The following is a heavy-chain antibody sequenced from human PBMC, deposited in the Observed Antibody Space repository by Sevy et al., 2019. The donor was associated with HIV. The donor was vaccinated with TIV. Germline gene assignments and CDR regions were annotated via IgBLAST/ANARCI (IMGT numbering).Heavy chain of an antibody. CDR2: INKDGSQK. Sequence: GGSLRLSCAASGFRLGTSWMSWVRQAPGKGLEWVANINKDGSQKYYVDSVKGRFTISRDNAKDSLFLQMSGLTIDDTAIYYCATDPGVALGDGWSSGGMDIWGHRTNVTVSS. V-gene: IGHV3-7*03. CDR1: GFRLGTSW. J-gene: IGHJ6*02. D-gene: IGHD2-21*02. CDR3: ATDPGVALGDGWSSGGMDI.